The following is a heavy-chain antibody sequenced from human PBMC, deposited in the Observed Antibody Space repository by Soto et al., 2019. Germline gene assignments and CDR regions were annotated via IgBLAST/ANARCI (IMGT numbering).Heavy chain of an antibody. J-gene: IGHJ4*02. CDR3: AVAVAGPTAIGY. D-gene: IGHD6-19*01. Sequence: EVQLVESGGGLVQPGGSLRLSCAASGFTFSSYWMHWVRQAPGKGLVWVSRINSDGSSTSYADSVKGQFTISRDNAKNTLYLQMNSLRAEVTAVYYCAVAVAGPTAIGYWGQGTLVTVSS. CDR2: INSDGSST. V-gene: IGHV3-74*01. CDR1: GFTFSSYW.